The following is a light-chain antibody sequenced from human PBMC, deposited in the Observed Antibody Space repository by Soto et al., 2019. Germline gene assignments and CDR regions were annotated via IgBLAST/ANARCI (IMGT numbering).Light chain of an antibody. Sequence: QSALAQPASVSGSPGQSITISCTGSSSDIASFNYVSWYQQYPGKAPKLLIYQVTSRASGVSHRFSGSKFGDTASLTISGLQPEDEAEYYCTSFTSRHTYVFGTGTKVTVL. CDR1: SSDIASFNY. CDR3: TSFTSRHTYV. V-gene: IGLV2-14*01. J-gene: IGLJ1*01. CDR2: QVT.